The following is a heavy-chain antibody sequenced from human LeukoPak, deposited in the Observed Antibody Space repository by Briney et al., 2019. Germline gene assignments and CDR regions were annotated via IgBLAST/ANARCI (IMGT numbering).Heavy chain of an antibody. CDR3: TASEGPYYDSWNTYSDYSDH. CDR2: IIPIFGTA. V-gene: IGHV1-69*05. CDR1: GGTFSSYA. J-gene: IGHJ4*02. Sequence: GASVKVSCKASGGTFSSYAISWVRQAPGQGLEWMGGIIPIFGTANYAQKFQGRVTITTDESTSTAYMELSSLRSEDTAVYYCTASEGPYYDSWNTYSDYSDHWAREPWSPSPQ. D-gene: IGHD3-3*01.